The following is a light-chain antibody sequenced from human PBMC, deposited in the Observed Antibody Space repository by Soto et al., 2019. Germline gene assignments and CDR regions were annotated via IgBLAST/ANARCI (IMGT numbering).Light chain of an antibody. CDR3: QQRINWPLT. CDR2: DAS. CDR1: QSVSIY. V-gene: IGKV3-11*01. Sequence: VLTQSPATLSLSPGERATLSCRASQSVSIYLAWYQQKPGQAPRLLIYDASNRATGIPARFSGSGSGTDFTLNIDSLEPEDSAVYYCQQRINWPLTFGGGTKVEIK. J-gene: IGKJ4*01.